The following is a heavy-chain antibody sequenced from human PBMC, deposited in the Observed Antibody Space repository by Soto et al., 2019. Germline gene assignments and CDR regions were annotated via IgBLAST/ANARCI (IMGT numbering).Heavy chain of an antibody. CDR2: VRGDFVTT. J-gene: IGHJ4*02. CDR1: GFTFSDNA. D-gene: IGHD1-26*01. V-gene: IGHV3-23*01. Sequence: EVQLLESGGGLVQPGGSLRLSCATSGFTFSDNAMHWVPQAPGEGLEWVSGVRGDFVTTPYADSVKGRFPISRDNSKNTLYLQMNSLRAEDTAIYYCVKEGKMGVEGFDFWGQGTLVTVSS. CDR3: VKEGKMGVEGFDF.